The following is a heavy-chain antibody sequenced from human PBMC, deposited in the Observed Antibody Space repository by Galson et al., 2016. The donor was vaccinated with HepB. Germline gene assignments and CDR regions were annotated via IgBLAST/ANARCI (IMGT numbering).Heavy chain of an antibody. CDR1: GFTVSGNY. V-gene: IGHV3-53*01. D-gene: IGHD3-22*01. Sequence: SLRLSCAASGFTVSGNYMNWVRQAPGKGPEWVSVIYSGGTTYSADSVKGRFTISRDNSKNTLYLQMNSLRAEDTAVYYCARGIDSSGYWFRYFDLWGRGTLVTVSS. CDR2: IYSGGTT. J-gene: IGHJ2*01. CDR3: ARGIDSSGYWFRYFDL.